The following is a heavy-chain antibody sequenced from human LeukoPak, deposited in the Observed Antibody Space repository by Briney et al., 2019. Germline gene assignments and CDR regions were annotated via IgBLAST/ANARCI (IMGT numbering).Heavy chain of an antibody. CDR3: ARGESPYYYDSTGKYLGVWFDP. V-gene: IGHV4-31*03. D-gene: IGHD3-22*01. CDR1: GGSISSGGYY. Sequence: SETLSLTCTVSGGSISSGGYYWSWIRQHPGKGLEWIGYIYYSGRTHYNPSLNSRVTISVDTSKNQFSLKLSSVTAADTAVYYCARGESPYYYDSTGKYLGVWFDPWGQGTLVTVSS. CDR2: IYYSGRT. J-gene: IGHJ5*02.